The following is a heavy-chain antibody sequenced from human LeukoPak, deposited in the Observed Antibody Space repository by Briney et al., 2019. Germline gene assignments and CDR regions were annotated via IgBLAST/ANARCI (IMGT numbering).Heavy chain of an antibody. V-gene: IGHV3-48*03. Sequence: GGSLRLSCAASGFTFSSYEMNWVRQAPGKGLEWVSYISSSGSTTYYADSVKGRFTISRDNAKNSLYLQMNSLSAEDTAVYYCAREVVLRYFDRWGQGTLVTVSS. CDR2: ISSSGSTT. J-gene: IGHJ4*02. CDR1: GFTFSSYE. CDR3: AREVVLRYFDR. D-gene: IGHD3-9*01.